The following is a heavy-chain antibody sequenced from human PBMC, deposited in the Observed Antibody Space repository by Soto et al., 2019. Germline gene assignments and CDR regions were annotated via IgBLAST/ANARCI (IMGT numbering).Heavy chain of an antibody. J-gene: IGHJ6*02. Sequence: ASVKVSCKASGFTFTSSAVQWVRQARGQSLEWKGRIVVGSGNTNYAQKLQERVTITRDMSTSTAYMELSSLRSEDTAVYYCAADVSTRQYYDFWRPQNYGMDVWGQGTTVTVSS. CDR3: AADVSTRQYYDFWRPQNYGMDV. D-gene: IGHD3-3*01. CDR1: GFTFTSSA. V-gene: IGHV1-58*01. CDR2: IVVGSGNT.